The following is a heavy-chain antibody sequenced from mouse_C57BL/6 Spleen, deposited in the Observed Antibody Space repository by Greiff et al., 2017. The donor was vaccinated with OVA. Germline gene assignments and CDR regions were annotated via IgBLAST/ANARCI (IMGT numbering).Heavy chain of an antibody. CDR3: ASDGYSLFAY. D-gene: IGHD2-3*01. Sequence: EVQLVESGGGLVKPGGSLKLSCAASGFTFSDYGMHWVRQAPEKGLEWVAYISSGSSTIYYADTVKGRFTISRDNAKNTLFLQMTSLRSEDTAMYYCASDGYSLFAYWGQGTLVTVSA. V-gene: IGHV5-17*01. J-gene: IGHJ3*01. CDR2: ISSGSSTI. CDR1: GFTFSDYG.